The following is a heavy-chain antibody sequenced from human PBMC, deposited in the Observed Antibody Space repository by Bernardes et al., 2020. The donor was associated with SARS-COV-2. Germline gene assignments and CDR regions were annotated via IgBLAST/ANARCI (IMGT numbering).Heavy chain of an antibody. V-gene: IGHV3-7*01. J-gene: IGHJ6*02. CDR2: IKQDGSEK. Sequence: GGSLRLSCAASGFTFSNYWMSWVRQAPGKGLEWVANIKQDGSEKYYVDSVKGRFTISRDNAKNSLYLQMNSLRAEDTAVYYCAREGGIAVAGTYQLRYYYGMDVWGQGTTVTVSS. CDR3: AREGGIAVAGTYQLRYYYGMDV. CDR1: GFTFSNYW. D-gene: IGHD6-19*01.